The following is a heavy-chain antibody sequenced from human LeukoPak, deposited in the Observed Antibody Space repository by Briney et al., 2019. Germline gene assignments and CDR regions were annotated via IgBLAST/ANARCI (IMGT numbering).Heavy chain of an antibody. CDR1: GWSFSGYY. V-gene: IGHV4-34*01. D-gene: IGHD2-8*02. CDR2: INHSGST. Sequence: SETLSLTCAVYGWSFSGYYWSWIRQPPGKGLEWIGEINHSGSTNYNPSLKSRVTISVDTSKNQFSLKLSSVTAADTAVYYCARGAHTGYYYYYYMDVWGKGTTVTVSS. CDR3: ARGAHTGYYYYYYMDV. J-gene: IGHJ6*03.